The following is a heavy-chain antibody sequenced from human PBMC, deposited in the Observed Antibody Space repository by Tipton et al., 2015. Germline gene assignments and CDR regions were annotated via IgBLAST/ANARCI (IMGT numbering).Heavy chain of an antibody. V-gene: IGHV4-59*01. CDR2: IQYSGGT. D-gene: IGHD4-23*01. CDR3: ARARGRHGGLFDS. CDR1: SVSINKYY. J-gene: IGHJ4*02. Sequence: TLSLTCTVSSVSINKYYWSWIRQPPGKELQWIGYIQYSGGTNYNPSLESRVSMSVDTSKTQFSLEMRSVTATDTAVYYCARARGRHGGLFDSWGQGTLVTVSS.